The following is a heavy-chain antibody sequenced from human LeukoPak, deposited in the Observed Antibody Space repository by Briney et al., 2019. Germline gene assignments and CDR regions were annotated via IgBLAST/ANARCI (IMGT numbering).Heavy chain of an antibody. D-gene: IGHD6-13*01. Sequence: GGSLRLSCAASGFTFSNYWMHWVRQAPGKGLVWVSRINTDGSSTNYADSVKGRFTISRDNAKNTLYLQMNSLRAEDTAVYYCARPAAAGRVPYFDYWGQGTLVTVSS. CDR1: GFTFSNYW. CDR2: INTDGSST. CDR3: ARPAAAGRVPYFDY. V-gene: IGHV3-74*01. J-gene: IGHJ4*02.